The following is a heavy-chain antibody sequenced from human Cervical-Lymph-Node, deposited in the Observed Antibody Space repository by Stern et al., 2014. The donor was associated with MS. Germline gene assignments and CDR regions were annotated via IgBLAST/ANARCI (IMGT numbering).Heavy chain of an antibody. CDR1: GGTFISYA. CDR2: IIPIFGTA. V-gene: IGHV1-69*01. D-gene: IGHD2-21*02. CDR3: ATGDCGGDCYSGFDY. J-gene: IGHJ4*02. Sequence: QVQLVESGAEVKKPGSSVKVSCKASGGTFISYAISWVRQAPGQGLEWMGGIIPIFGTANYAQKFQGRVTITADESTSTAYMELSSLRSEDTAVYYCATGDCGGDCYSGFDYWGQGTLVTVSS.